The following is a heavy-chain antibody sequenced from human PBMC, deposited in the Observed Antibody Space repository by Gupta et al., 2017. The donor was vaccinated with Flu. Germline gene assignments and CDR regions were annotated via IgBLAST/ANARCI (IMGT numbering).Heavy chain of an antibody. CDR3: ARAVVGHTSPFDY. Sequence: IRQRPGKGLEWICYNFNTWETYYNPSPKSRVSISLDTSKHQFSLELKSVTAADTAVYFWARAVVGHTSPFDYWGRGTLVSVSS. V-gene: IGHV4-31*02. CDR2: NFNTWET. J-gene: IGHJ4*02. D-gene: IGHD1-26*01.